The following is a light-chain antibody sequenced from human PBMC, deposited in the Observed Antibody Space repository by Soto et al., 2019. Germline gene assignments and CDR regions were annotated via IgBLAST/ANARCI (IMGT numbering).Light chain of an antibody. J-gene: IGKJ1*01. V-gene: IGKV1-39*01. CDR2: AAS. CDR1: QSISSY. CDR3: QQSYSTPTWT. Sequence: IHMTDAPSSLSASVLYRVTITCRSSQSISSYLNWYQQKPGKAPKLLIYAASSLQSGVPSRFSGSGSGTDFTLTISSLQPEDFATYYCQQSYSTPTWTFGQGTKVDIK.